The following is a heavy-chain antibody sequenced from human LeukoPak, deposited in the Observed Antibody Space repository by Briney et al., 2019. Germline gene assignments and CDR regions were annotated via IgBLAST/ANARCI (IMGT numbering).Heavy chain of an antibody. V-gene: IGHV3-23*01. Sequence: GGSLRLSCAASGFTVSSNYMSWVRQVPGKGLEWVSGITGSGGSPYYADSVKGRFTVSRDNAKNTLYLQMNSLRVEDTAVYYCARDRRDYGGPFDYWGQGTLVTVSS. CDR3: ARDRRDYGGPFDY. CDR2: ITGSGGSP. J-gene: IGHJ4*02. CDR1: GFTVSSNY. D-gene: IGHD4-23*01.